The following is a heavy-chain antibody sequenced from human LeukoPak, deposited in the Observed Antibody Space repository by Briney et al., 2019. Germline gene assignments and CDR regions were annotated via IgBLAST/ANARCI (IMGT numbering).Heavy chain of an antibody. CDR1: GFTFSSYN. J-gene: IGHJ4*02. CDR2: ISSSGSTI. V-gene: IGHV3-48*01. CDR3: ARSILVAGFDY. D-gene: IGHD6-19*01. Sequence: PGGSLRLSCAASGFTFSSYNMNWVRQAPGKGLEWASYISSSGSTIHYEDSVKGRFTISRDNAKNSLYLQMNSLRVEDTAVYYCARSILVAGFDYWGQGTLVTVSS.